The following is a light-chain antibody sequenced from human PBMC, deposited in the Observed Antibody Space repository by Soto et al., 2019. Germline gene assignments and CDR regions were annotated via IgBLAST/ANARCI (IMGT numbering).Light chain of an antibody. J-gene: IGKJ3*01. Sequence: DIQMTQSPSTLSASVGDRVTITCRASQTISRNWLAWFQQKPGKAPKLLIYKASNLESGVPSRFSGSGSETEFSLTIRSLQPDDFATYYCQQYTSYRVFTFGPGTKVDVK. CDR2: KAS. CDR1: QTISRNW. CDR3: QQYTSYRVFT. V-gene: IGKV1-5*03.